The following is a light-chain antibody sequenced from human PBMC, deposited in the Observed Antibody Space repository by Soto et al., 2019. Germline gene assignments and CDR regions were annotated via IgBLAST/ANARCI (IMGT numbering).Light chain of an antibody. CDR1: SSNIGSKY. V-gene: IGLV1-47*01. Sequence: QSVLTQPPSASGTPGQRVTISCSGSSSNIGSKYVSWYQHLPGTAPKLLIHRNNERPSGVPDRFSASKSATSASLAISGLRSDDEGDYFCASWVGSLSAWVFGGGTKLTVL. CDR2: RNN. J-gene: IGLJ3*02. CDR3: ASWVGSLSAWV.